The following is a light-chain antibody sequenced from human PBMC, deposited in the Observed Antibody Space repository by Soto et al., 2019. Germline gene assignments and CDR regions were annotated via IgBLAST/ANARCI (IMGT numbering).Light chain of an antibody. CDR1: SSDVGGYNY. CDR2: DVS. CDR3: CSYAGSGMV. Sequence: QSVLTQPRSVSGSPGQSVTISCTGTSSDVGGYNYVSWYQQHPGKAPKLMIYDVSKRPSGVTDRFSGSKSGNTASLTISGLQAEDEADYYCCSYAGSGMVFGGGTKLTVL. V-gene: IGLV2-11*01. J-gene: IGLJ2*01.